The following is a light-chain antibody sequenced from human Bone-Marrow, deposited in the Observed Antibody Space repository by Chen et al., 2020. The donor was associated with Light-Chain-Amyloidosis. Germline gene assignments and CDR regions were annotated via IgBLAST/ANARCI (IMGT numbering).Light chain of an antibody. CDR3: SSFSGSSTLCV. V-gene: IGLV2-14*01. J-gene: IGLJ1*01. CDR1: SSDVGGYNH. CDR2: EVS. Sequence: QSALTQPASVSGSPGQSIAISCTGTSSDVGGYNHVSWYQQHPGKAPKLMIYEVSNRPSGVSHRFSGSKSDNTASLTISGLQAEDVSDYFCSSFSGSSTLCVFVTGTMVTVL.